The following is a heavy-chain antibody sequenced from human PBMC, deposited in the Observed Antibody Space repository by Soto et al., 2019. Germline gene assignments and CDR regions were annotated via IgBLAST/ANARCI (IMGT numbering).Heavy chain of an antibody. D-gene: IGHD2-15*01. CDR1: GFTFSSYA. V-gene: IGHV3-30-3*01. Sequence: QVQLVESGGGVVQPGRSLRLSCAASGFTFSSYAMHWVRQAPGKGLEWVAVISYDGSNKYYADSVKGRFTISRDNSKNTLYLQMNSLRAEDTAVYYCARPRYCSGGSCYSGYYYGMDVWGQGTTVTVSS. J-gene: IGHJ6*02. CDR2: ISYDGSNK. CDR3: ARPRYCSGGSCYSGYYYGMDV.